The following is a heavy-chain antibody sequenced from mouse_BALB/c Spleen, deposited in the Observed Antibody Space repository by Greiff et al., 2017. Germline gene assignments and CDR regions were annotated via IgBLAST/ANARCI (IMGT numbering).Heavy chain of an antibody. CDR3: ARCPYYYGSSDYFDY. CDR2: ISSGGGNT. D-gene: IGHD1-1*01. Sequence: EVQLVESGGGLVKPGGSLKLSCAASGFTFSSYTMSWVRQTPEKRLEWVATISSGGGNTYYPDSVKGRFTISRDNAKNNLYLQMSSLRSEDTALYYCARCPYYYGSSDYFDYWGQGTTLTVSS. V-gene: IGHV5-9*03. J-gene: IGHJ2*01. CDR1: GFTFSSYT.